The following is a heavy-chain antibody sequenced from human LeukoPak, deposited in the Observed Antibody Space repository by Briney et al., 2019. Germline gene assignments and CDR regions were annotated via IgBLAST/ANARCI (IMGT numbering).Heavy chain of an antibody. J-gene: IGHJ4*02. CDR1: GFTFSSYA. CDR2: ISGSGGST. CDR3: AKDTMVRGVIRFDY. D-gene: IGHD3-10*01. Sequence: GGSLRLSCAASGFTFSSYAMSWVRQAPGKGLEWVSAISGSGGSTYYADSVKGRFTISRDSSKNTLYLQMNSLRAEDTAVYYCAKDTMVRGVIRFDYWGQGTLVTVSS. V-gene: IGHV3-23*01.